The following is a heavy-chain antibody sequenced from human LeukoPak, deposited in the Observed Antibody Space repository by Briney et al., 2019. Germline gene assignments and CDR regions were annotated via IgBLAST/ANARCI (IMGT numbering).Heavy chain of an antibody. CDR1: GFTFSSYA. J-gene: IGHJ4*02. Sequence: GGSLRLSCAASGFTFSSYAMSWVRQAPGKGLEWVSAISSNGGSTYYANSVKGRFTISRDNSKNTLYLQMGSLRAEDMAVYYCARGSGEVDYDILTGYADYWGQGTLVTVSS. V-gene: IGHV3-64*01. CDR2: ISSNGGST. D-gene: IGHD3-9*01. CDR3: ARGSGEVDYDILTGYADY.